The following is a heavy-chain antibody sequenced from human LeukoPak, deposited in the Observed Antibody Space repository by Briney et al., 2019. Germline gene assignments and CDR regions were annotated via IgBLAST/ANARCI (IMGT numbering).Heavy chain of an antibody. D-gene: IGHD1-26*01. CDR2: ITSSGTYI. Sequence: GGSLRLSCAASGFTFNVFHMNWVRQAPGKGLEWISSITSSGTYITYADSIQGRFTISRDNAKNSLYLQMNSLRVDDTALYYCARASGGWDLDYWGHGTLVTVS. V-gene: IGHV3-21*01. CDR3: ARASGGWDLDY. J-gene: IGHJ4*01. CDR1: GFTFNVFH.